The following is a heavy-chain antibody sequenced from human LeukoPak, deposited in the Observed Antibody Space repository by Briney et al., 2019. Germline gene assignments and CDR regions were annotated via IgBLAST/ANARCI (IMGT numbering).Heavy chain of an antibody. J-gene: IGHJ3*02. D-gene: IGHD3-10*01. Sequence: SETLSLTCAVYGGSFSGYYWSWIRQPPGKGLEWIGEINHSGSTNYNPSLKSRVTISVDTSKNQFSLKLSSVTAADTAVYYCAKYYGSGSYMSFYAFDIWGQGTMVTVSS. CDR2: INHSGST. V-gene: IGHV4-34*01. CDR3: AKYYGSGSYMSFYAFDI. CDR1: GGSFSGYY.